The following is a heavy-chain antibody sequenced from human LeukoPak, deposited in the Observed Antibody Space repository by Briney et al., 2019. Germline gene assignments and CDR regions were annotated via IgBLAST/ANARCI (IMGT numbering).Heavy chain of an antibody. V-gene: IGHV3-7*01. CDR1: GFTFSSYW. CDR2: IKRDGSEK. Sequence: GGSLRLSCAASGFTFSSYWMSWVRQAPGKGLEWVANIKRDGSEKYYVDSVKGRFTISRDNAKNSLYLQMNSLRAEDTAVYYCARDHNDYVWGSYRLENWFDPWGQGTLVTVSS. D-gene: IGHD3-16*02. CDR3: ARDHNDYVWGSYRLENWFDP. J-gene: IGHJ5*02.